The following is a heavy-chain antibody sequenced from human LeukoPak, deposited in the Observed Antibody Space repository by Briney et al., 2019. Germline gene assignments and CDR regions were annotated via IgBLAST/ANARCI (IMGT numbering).Heavy chain of an antibody. CDR1: GDTISSGDYY. J-gene: IGHJ3*02. D-gene: IGHD3-22*01. Sequence: SETLSLTCTVPGDTISSGDYYWSWIRQPAGKGLEWIGRISSSGSTNYNPSLKSRVTISVDTSKNQFSLKLSSVTAADTAVYFCARGPYCYDSSGAFDIWGQGTMVTVSS. CDR3: ARGPYCYDSSGAFDI. V-gene: IGHV4-61*02. CDR2: ISSSGST.